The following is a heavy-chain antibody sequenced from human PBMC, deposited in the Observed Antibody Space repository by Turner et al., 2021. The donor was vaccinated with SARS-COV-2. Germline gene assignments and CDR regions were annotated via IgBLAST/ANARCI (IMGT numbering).Heavy chain of an antibody. V-gene: IGHV3-21*01. D-gene: IGHD1-20*01. J-gene: IGHJ6*02. CDR3: ARDRIVRNWNDVPKPTYGMDV. CDR1: GFTFSTYS. CDR2: ISSTSSYI. Sequence: EVQLMESGGGLVKPGGSLRLSCAASGFTFSTYSMNWVRQAPGKGLEWVSSISSTSSYIYYADSVKGRFTISRDNAKNSLYLQMNRLRAEDTAVYYCARDRIVRNWNDVPKPTYGMDVWGQGTTVTVSS.